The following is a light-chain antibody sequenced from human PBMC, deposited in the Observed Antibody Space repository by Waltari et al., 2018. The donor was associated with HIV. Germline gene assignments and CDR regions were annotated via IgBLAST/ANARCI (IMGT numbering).Light chain of an antibody. V-gene: IGKV3-11*01. J-gene: IGKJ4*01. CDR1: QSVDVF. Sequence: EIVLTQSPANLSLSPGERATLSCRASQSVDVFLGWFQQKAGKAPRLVVYNGSKRATGIPASFTVSGSGTDFTRTIASLEPEDFAFYFCQQRAGWPPTFGGGTKLEIK. CDR3: QQRAGWPPT. CDR2: NGS.